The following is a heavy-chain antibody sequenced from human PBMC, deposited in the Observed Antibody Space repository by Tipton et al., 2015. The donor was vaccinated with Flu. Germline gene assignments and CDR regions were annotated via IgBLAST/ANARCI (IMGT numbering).Heavy chain of an antibody. CDR3: ARDPPGSGFDP. J-gene: IGHJ5*02. V-gene: IGHV4-59*12. Sequence: TLSLTCTVSGGSISSYYWSWIRQPPGKGLEWIGYIYYSGSTNYNPSLKSRVTISVDTSKNQFSLKLSPVTAADTAVYYCARDPPGSGFDPWGQGTLVTVSS. CDR2: IYYSGST. CDR1: GGSISSYY. D-gene: IGHD2-15*01.